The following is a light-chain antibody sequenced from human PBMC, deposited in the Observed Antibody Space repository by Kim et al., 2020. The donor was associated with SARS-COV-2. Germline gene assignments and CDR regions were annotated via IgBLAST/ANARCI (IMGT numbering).Light chain of an antibody. Sequence: APVGDSITITCRAMQGIRNSVVWYQQKSGTAPNLLLYTPSTVHSGVPSRFSGSGSGTDYTHTISSLQPEDFATYYCQQYFSVPLTFGGGTKVDIK. CDR3: QQYFSVPLT. V-gene: IGKV1-NL1*01. CDR2: TPS. CDR1: QGIRNS. J-gene: IGKJ4*01.